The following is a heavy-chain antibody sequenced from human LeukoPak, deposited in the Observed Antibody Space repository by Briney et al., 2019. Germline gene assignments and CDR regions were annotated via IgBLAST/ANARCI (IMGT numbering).Heavy chain of an antibody. J-gene: IGHJ4*02. Sequence: PGGSLRLSCAASGFTVSTIYMSWVRQAPGKGLEWVSVIHGDGTTYYADSVKGRFTISRDNSKNTLYLQMNTLRGDDTAVYYCAGANRGAFDQWGQGTLVTVSS. V-gene: IGHV3-53*01. CDR2: IHGDGTT. CDR1: GFTVSTIY. D-gene: IGHD1-26*01. CDR3: AGANRGAFDQ.